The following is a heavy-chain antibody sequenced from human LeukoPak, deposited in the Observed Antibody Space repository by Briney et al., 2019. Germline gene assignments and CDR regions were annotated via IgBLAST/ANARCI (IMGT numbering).Heavy chain of an antibody. J-gene: IGHJ1*01. CDR1: GYSFTNYW. CDR3: ASPGVTLWEPFKF. Sequence: GESLKISCKGFGYSFTNYWIGWVRQMPGKGLEWMGITYPGDSDTRYSPSFQGQVTISADKSITTAYLQWNSLKASDSAMYYCASPGVTLWEPFKFWGQGTLVTVSS. CDR2: TYPGDSDT. D-gene: IGHD1-26*01. V-gene: IGHV5-51*01.